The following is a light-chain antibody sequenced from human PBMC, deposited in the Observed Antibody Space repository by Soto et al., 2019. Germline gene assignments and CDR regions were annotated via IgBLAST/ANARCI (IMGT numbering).Light chain of an antibody. V-gene: IGLV2-23*01. J-gene: IGLJ2*01. Sequence: QSALTQPASVSGAPGQSFTISCTGTSSDVGSYNLVSWYQQHPGKAPKLMSYEGSKRPSGVSNRFSGSKSGNTASLTISGLQAEDEADYYCCSYAGSSTVVFGGGTKLTVL. CDR1: SSDVGSYNL. CDR2: EGS. CDR3: CSYAGSSTVV.